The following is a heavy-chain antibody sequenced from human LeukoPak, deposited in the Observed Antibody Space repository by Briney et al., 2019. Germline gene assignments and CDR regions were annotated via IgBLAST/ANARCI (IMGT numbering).Heavy chain of an antibody. J-gene: IGHJ6*01. V-gene: IGHV1-18*01. CDR2: ISAYNGNT. Sequence: ASVKVSCKASGYTFTSYGISWVRQAPGQGLEWMGWISAYNGNTNYAQKLQGRVTMTTDTSTSTAYMELRSLRSDDTAVYYCARQGPAAPSYYYYGMDVWGQGTTVTVSS. CDR1: GYTFTSYG. CDR3: ARQGPAAPSYYYYGMDV.